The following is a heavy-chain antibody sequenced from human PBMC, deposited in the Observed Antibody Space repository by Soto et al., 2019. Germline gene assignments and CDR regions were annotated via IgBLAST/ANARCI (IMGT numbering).Heavy chain of an antibody. J-gene: IGHJ4*02. CDR1: GFTFSSYA. V-gene: IGHV3-30*18. CDR2: ISYDGGNK. Sequence: QVQLAESGGGVVQPGSSLRLPCAGSGFTFSSYAMHWVRQAPGKGLKWVAVISYDGGNKYYADSVKGRFTISRDNSENTLYLQINRLRAEDTAVYYCAKDQRRGGYSYGYFSPYFDYWGQGTLVTVSS. D-gene: IGHD5-18*01. CDR3: AKDQRRGGYSYGYFSPYFDY.